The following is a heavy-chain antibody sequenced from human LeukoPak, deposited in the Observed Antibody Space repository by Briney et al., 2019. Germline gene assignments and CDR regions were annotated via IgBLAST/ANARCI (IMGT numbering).Heavy chain of an antibody. V-gene: IGHV4-34*01. D-gene: IGHD1-7*01. CDR2: INDSGRT. Sequence: PSETLSLTCAVYGGSFSNYYWSWIRQTPGKGMEWIGEINDSGRTNYNPSLMSRVTVSVDTSKNQFSLRLTSVTATDTAVYYCARRWNYGRNYYIDVWCKGAAVSVSS. J-gene: IGHJ6*03. CDR1: GGSFSNYY. CDR3: ARRWNYGRNYYIDV.